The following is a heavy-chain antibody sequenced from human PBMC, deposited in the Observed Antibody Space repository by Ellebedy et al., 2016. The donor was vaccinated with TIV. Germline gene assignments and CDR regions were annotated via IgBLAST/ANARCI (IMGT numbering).Heavy chain of an antibody. V-gene: IGHV1-2*02. CDR3: ASGKYCSSTSCYGAFDY. Sequence: ASVKVSCXASGYTFTGYYMHWVRQAPGQGLEWMGWINPNSGGTNYAQKFQGRVTMTRDTSISTAYMELSRLRSDDTAVYYCASGKYCSSTSCYGAFDYWGQGTLVTVSS. D-gene: IGHD2-2*01. J-gene: IGHJ4*02. CDR2: INPNSGGT. CDR1: GYTFTGYY.